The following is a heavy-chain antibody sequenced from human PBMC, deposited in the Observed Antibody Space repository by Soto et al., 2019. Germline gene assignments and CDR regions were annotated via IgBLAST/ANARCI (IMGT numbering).Heavy chain of an antibody. CDR3: ARSGDNYNVLDD. D-gene: IGHD3-10*02. V-gene: IGHV3-11*06. CDR2: SSNSGTYT. J-gene: IGHJ4*02. Sequence: SLLLPWVAYPFNFSGYYMSWVRPAQGNGLEWLSYSSNSGTYTKYAGSVKGRFSISRDNAKNSLYLQINSLRGEDTAIYYCARSGDNYNVLDDWGQGTPVTVYS. CDR1: PFNFSGYY.